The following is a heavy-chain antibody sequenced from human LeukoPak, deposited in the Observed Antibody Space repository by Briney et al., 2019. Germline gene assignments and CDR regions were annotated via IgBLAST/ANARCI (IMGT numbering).Heavy chain of an antibody. CDR1: GGSISSYY. V-gene: IGHV4-4*09. D-gene: IGHD3-3*01. Sequence: KPSETLSLTCIVSGGSISSYYWSWIRQPPGRGLEWIGNIYTSGITDYNPSLKSRVTISIDTSKKQFSLRLSSVTAADTAVYYCASQHVYDFGSGEHPAYYMDVWGKGTTVTVSS. CDR3: ASQHVYDFGSGEHPAYYMDV. CDR2: IYTSGIT. J-gene: IGHJ6*03.